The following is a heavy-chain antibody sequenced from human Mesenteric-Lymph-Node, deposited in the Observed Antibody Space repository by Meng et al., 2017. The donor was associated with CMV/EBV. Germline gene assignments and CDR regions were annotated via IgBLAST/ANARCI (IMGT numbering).Heavy chain of an antibody. V-gene: IGHV3-23*01. CDR2: IRGRGGST. CDR1: GFTVSSNY. CDR3: TKDANYFYALDV. J-gene: IGHJ6*02. Sequence: GESLKISCAASGFTVSSNYMSWVRQAPGKGLDWVSAIRGRGGSTYYADSVKGRFTISRDNSKNTLYLEMNSLRAEDTAVYYCTKDANYFYALDVWGQGTTVTVSS.